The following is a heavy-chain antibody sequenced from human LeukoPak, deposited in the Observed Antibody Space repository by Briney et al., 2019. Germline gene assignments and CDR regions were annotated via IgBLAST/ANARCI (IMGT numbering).Heavy chain of an antibody. CDR3: AREYLEQGYFDY. CDR1: GFTVSSNY. J-gene: IGHJ4*02. CDR2: IYSGGST. D-gene: IGHD1/OR15-1a*01. Sequence: GGSLRLSCAASGFTVSSNYMSWVRQAPGKGLEWVSVIYSGGSTYYADSVKGRFTISRDNSKNTLYLQMSSLRAEDTAVYYCAREYLEQGYFDYWGQGTLVTVSS. V-gene: IGHV3-66*01.